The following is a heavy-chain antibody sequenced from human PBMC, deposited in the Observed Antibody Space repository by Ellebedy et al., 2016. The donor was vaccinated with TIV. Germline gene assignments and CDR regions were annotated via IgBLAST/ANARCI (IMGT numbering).Heavy chain of an antibody. V-gene: IGHV1-24*01. D-gene: IGHD6-19*01. CDR3: ATGVVAGRYYYYYYGMDV. CDR1: GYTLTELS. Sequence: ASVKVSCXVSGYTLTELSIHWVRQASGKGLEWMGGFDPEDGETIYAQKFQGRVTMTEDTSTDTAYMELSSLRSEDTAVYYCATGVVAGRYYYYYYGMDVWGQGTTVTVSS. J-gene: IGHJ6*02. CDR2: FDPEDGET.